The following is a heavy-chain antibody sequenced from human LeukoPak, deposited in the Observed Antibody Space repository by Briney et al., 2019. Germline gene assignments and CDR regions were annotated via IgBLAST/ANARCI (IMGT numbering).Heavy chain of an antibody. D-gene: IGHD3-16*01. CDR3: ARGLDSYVWARRWFDP. Sequence: PSETLSLTCAVSGGSISSGGYSWSWIRQPPGKGLEWIGYIYHSGSTYYNPSLKSRVTISVDTSKNQFSLKLSSVTAADTAVYYCARGLDSYVWARRWFDPWGQGTLVTVSS. V-gene: IGHV4-30-2*01. CDR1: GGSISSGGYS. J-gene: IGHJ5*02. CDR2: IYHSGST.